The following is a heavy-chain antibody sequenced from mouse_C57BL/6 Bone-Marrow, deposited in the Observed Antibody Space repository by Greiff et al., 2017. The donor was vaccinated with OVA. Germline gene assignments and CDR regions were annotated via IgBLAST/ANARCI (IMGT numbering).Heavy chain of an antibody. CDR1: GFNIKDDY. D-gene: IGHD1-1*01. CDR2: IDPENGDT. V-gene: IGHV14-4*01. CDR3: TTSSFITTPVEAWFAY. Sequence: EVQLQQSGAELVRPGASVKLSCTASGFNIKDDYMHWVKQRPEQGLEWIGWIDPENGDTEYASKFQGKATITADTSSNTAYLQLSSLTSEDTAVYYCTTSSFITTPVEAWFAYWGQGTLVTVSA. J-gene: IGHJ3*01.